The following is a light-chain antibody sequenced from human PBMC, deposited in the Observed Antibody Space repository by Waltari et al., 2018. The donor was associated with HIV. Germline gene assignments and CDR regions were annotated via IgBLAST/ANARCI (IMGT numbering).Light chain of an antibody. J-gene: IGLJ2*01. Sequence: SYELTQPPSVSVSPGQTASITCSGDKLDDKYAYWYQQKPGQSPVLIIYQDTKRPSGIPERFSGSNSGNTATLTISGTQAMDETDYCCQAWDTRNVVFGGGTKLTVL. V-gene: IGLV3-1*01. CDR2: QDT. CDR1: KLDDKY. CDR3: QAWDTRNVV.